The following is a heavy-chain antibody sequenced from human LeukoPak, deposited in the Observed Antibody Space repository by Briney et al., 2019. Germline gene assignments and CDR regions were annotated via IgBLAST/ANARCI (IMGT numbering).Heavy chain of an antibody. CDR1: GYTFTSYG. CDR2: ISAYNGNT. J-gene: IGHJ4*02. Sequence: ASVKVSCKASGYTFTSYGIIWVRQAPGQGLEWMGWISAYNGNTNYAQKLQGRVTITTDTSTSTAYMELRSLRSDDTAVYYCARGTLHVLRFLEWLPLDYWGQGTLVTVSS. D-gene: IGHD3-3*01. V-gene: IGHV1-18*01. CDR3: ARGTLHVLRFLEWLPLDY.